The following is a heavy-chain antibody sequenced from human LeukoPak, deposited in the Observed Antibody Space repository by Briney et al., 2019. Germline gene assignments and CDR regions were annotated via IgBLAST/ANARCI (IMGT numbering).Heavy chain of an antibody. J-gene: IGHJ6*02. V-gene: IGHV1-18*01. CDR3: ARDASTIRGVTYYYYYCMDV. CDR2: ISAYKGNT. Sequence: SVKLSCKASGYTFTSYGISWVRQAPGQGLEWMGWISAYKGNTNYAQTLQSRATMTTDTTTITAYMELWSLRSDDTAVYYCARDASTIRGVTYYYYYCMDVWGQGTTVTVSS. D-gene: IGHD3-10*01. CDR1: GYTFTSYG.